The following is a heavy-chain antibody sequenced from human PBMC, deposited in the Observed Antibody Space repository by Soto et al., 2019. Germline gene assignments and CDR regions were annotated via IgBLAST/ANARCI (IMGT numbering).Heavy chain of an antibody. CDR3: ARTYYYDSSGYSGHDAFDI. CDR1: GGSFSGYY. J-gene: IGHJ3*02. Sequence: SETLSLTCAVYGGSFSGYYWSWIRQPPGKGLEWIGEINHSGSTNYNPSLKSRVTISVDTSKNQFSLKLSSVTAADTAVYYCARTYYYDSSGYSGHDAFDIWGQGTMVTVSS. V-gene: IGHV4-34*01. D-gene: IGHD3-22*01. CDR2: INHSGST.